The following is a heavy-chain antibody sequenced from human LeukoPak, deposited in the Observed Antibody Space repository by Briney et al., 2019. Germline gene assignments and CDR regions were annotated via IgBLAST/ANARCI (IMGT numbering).Heavy chain of an antibody. J-gene: IGHJ4*02. D-gene: IGHD2-2*02. CDR1: GGTFSSYT. CDR2: IIPILGIA. Sequence: SVKVSCKASGGTFSSYTISWVRQAPGQGLEWMGRIIPILGIANYAQKFQGRVTVTADKSTSTAYMELSSLRSEDTAVYYCAGVIDYCSSTSCYTYFDYWGQGTLVTVSS. CDR3: AGVIDYCSSTSCYTYFDY. V-gene: IGHV1-69*02.